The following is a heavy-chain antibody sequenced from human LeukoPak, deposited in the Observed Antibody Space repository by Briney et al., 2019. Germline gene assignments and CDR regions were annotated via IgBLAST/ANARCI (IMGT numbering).Heavy chain of an antibody. CDR2: VKQEGIET. CDR3: ARGNTLEV. J-gene: IGHJ6*02. CDR1: GFTFTAHW. V-gene: IGHV3-7*01. Sequence: PGGSLRLPCSASGFTFTAHWMIWVRQAPGKGLEWVASVKQEGIETSYVDSVRGRFTISRDNGRNSVYLQMNSLRTEDTAMYYCARGNTLEVWGQGATVIVSS. D-gene: IGHD2/OR15-2a*01.